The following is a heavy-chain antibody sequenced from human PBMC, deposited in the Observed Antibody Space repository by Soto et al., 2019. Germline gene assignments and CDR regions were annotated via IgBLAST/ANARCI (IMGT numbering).Heavy chain of an antibody. V-gene: IGHV2-5*02. J-gene: IGHJ5*02. D-gene: IGHD3-16*01. CDR3: AHIPNYYQYDWFDP. Sequence: QITLKESGPPLVEPTQTLTLTCTFSGFSLTTRGVGVGWIRQPPGKALECLALIYWDDDKRYSPSLQSRLSITKDTSKNQVVLTMTNVDPVDTATYYCAHIPNYYQYDWFDPWGQGTLVSVS. CDR2: IYWDDDK. CDR1: GFSLTTRGVG.